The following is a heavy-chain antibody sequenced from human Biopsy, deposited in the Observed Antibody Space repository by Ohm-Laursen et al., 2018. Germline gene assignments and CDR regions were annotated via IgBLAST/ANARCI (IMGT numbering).Heavy chain of an antibody. Sequence: GSLRLSCAASGFTFSDHYMEWVRQAPGKGLEWVSSISASSSYIYYADSVKGRFTVSRDNTKNTLYLQMNSLRAADTAIYFCATELLPPGVGGPWLDSWGQGTPVTVSS. V-gene: IGHV3-21*06. J-gene: IGHJ5*01. CDR2: ISASSSYI. CDR1: GFTFSDHY. D-gene: IGHD3-10*01. CDR3: ATELLPPGVGGPWLDS.